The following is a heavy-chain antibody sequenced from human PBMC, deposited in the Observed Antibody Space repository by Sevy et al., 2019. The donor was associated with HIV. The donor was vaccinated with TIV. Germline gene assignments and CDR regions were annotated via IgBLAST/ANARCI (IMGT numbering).Heavy chain of an antibody. CDR3: ARAPDIGDYVLLFDY. Sequence: GGSLRLSCVASGFSFNKYAMHWVRQAPGKGLERIGFISYDGRKKDYADSVKGRVTISRDDSKNTLYLQFDRLRGEDTAVYYCARAPDIGDYVLLFDYWGQGTLVTVSS. CDR2: ISYDGRKK. J-gene: IGHJ4*02. CDR1: GFSFNKYA. D-gene: IGHD4-17*01. V-gene: IGHV3-30*04.